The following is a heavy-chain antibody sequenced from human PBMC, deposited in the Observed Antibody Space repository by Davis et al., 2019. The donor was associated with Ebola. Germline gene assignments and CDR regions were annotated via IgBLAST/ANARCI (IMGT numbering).Heavy chain of an antibody. V-gene: IGHV1-69*04. D-gene: IGHD6-13*01. CDR2: IIPILGIT. CDR3: ARDIGGAAAGNGDY. J-gene: IGHJ4*02. Sequence: SVKVSCKASGGTFSGDSFSWVRQAPGQGLEWMGRIIPILGITNYAQKFQGRVTVTADKSTSTAYMELSSLRSEDTAVYYCARDIGGAAAGNGDYWGQGTLVTVSS. CDR1: GGTFSGDS.